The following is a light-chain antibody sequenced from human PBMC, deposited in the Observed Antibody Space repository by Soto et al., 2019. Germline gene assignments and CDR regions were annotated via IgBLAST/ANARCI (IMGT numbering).Light chain of an antibody. CDR3: SSYAGSSNV. CDR2: AVN. CDR1: SSDVGGYNY. Sequence: QSVLTQPPSASGSPGQSVAISCTGTSSDVGGYNYVSWYQQHPGKAPQLMIYAVNKRPSGVPDRFSGSKSGNTASLTVSGRQAEDEADYYCSSYAGSSNVFGTGTKLTVL. J-gene: IGLJ1*01. V-gene: IGLV2-8*01.